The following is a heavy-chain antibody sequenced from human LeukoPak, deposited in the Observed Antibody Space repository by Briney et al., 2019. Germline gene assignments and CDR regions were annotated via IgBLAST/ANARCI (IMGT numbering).Heavy chain of an antibody. V-gene: IGHV1-2*02. D-gene: IGHD2-2*03. J-gene: IGHJ5*02. CDR1: GFTFTGYY. Sequence: ASVKVSCKASGFTFTGYYIHWMRQAPGQGLEWMGWIIPQSGGTNYAPNFQGRVTMTRDTSISTAYMELSSLRSDDTAVYYCVRNGHCDTANCYAWVDPWGQGTLVTVSS. CDR3: VRNGHCDTANCYAWVDP. CDR2: IIPQSGGT.